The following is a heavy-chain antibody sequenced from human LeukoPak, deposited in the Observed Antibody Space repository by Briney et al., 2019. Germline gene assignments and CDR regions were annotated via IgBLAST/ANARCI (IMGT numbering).Heavy chain of an antibody. Sequence: GGSLRLSCAASGFTFDDYAMHWVRQAPGKGLEWVSLISGDSDSTFYADSVKGRFTISRDNSKNSLYLQMNSLRNDDTALYYCARDTEGYIYGYYYYGMDVWGQGTTVTVS. CDR1: GFTFDDYA. CDR3: ARDTEGYIYGYYYYGMDV. J-gene: IGHJ6*02. V-gene: IGHV3-43*02. CDR2: ISGDSDST. D-gene: IGHD5-18*01.